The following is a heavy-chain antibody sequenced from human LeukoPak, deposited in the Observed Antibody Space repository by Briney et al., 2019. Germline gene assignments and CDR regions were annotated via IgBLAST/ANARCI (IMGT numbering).Heavy chain of an antibody. CDR3: ARVPPDGGGWYGPDDY. D-gene: IGHD2-21*02. CDR1: GVSFSSHA. CDR2: IPSNGEGT. Sequence: GGSLRLSCVVSGVSFSSHAMRWVRQAPGKGLEYVADIPSNGEGTYYANSVEGRFTISRDNSKNTLYLQLGSLRAEDTAVYYCARVPPDGGGWYGPDDYWGQGTLVTVSS. V-gene: IGHV3-64*01. J-gene: IGHJ4*02.